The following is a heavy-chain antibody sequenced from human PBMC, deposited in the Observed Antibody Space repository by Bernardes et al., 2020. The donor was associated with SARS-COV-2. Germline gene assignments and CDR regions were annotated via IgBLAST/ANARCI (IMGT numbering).Heavy chain of an antibody. CDR1: GGSLSGYY. CDR2: INHSGST. D-gene: IGHD3-9*01. V-gene: IGHV4-34*01. Sequence: SETLSLTCAVYGGSLSGYYWSWIRQPPGKGLEWIGEINHSGSTNYNPSLKSRVTISVDTSKNQFSLKLSSVTAADTAVYYCARGKYVLRYLGTRVYFDYWGQGTLVTVSS. J-gene: IGHJ4*02. CDR3: ARGKYVLRYLGTRVYFDY.